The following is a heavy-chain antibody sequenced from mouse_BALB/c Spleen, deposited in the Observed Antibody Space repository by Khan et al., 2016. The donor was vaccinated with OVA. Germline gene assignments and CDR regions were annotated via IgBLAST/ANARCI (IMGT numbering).Heavy chain of an antibody. J-gene: IGHJ2*02. V-gene: IGHV14-3*02. Sequence: EVKLLESGAELVKPGATVKLSCTASGFTIKDTYMYWLKQWPEKSLEWIGRIDPPNGNTKYDPKFKGKATITADTSTNTAYLQLSSLTSEDTAVYYYDRMARKWGQGTSLTVSS. CDR3: DRMARK. CDR1: GFTIKDTY. CDR2: IDPPNGNT.